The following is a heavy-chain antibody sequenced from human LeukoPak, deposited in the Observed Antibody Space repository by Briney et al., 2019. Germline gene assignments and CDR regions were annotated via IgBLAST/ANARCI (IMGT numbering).Heavy chain of an antibody. CDR2: IGTAGDT. Sequence: GGSLRLSCAASGFTFSSYWMHWVRQATGKGLEWVSAIGTAGDTYYPGSVKGRFTISRENAKNSLYLQMNSLRAGDTAVYYCAREARRAGAFDIWGQGTMVTVSS. CDR3: AREARRAGAFDI. V-gene: IGHV3-13*01. CDR1: GFTFSSYW. J-gene: IGHJ3*02.